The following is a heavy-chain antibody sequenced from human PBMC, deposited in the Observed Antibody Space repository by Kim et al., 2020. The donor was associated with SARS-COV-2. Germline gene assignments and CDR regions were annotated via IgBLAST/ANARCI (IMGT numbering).Heavy chain of an antibody. CDR3: ARNSDYGGSTDGMDV. Sequence: ASVKVSCKASGYTFIGYPMHWVRQAPGQRLEWMGWINTGNGNTKYSQKLQGRVTITRDTSATTVYMELSSLRSEDTAVYYCARNSDYGGSTDGMDVWGQGTTVTVSS. J-gene: IGHJ6*02. CDR1: GYTFIGYP. D-gene: IGHD4-17*01. V-gene: IGHV1-3*04. CDR2: INTGNGNT.